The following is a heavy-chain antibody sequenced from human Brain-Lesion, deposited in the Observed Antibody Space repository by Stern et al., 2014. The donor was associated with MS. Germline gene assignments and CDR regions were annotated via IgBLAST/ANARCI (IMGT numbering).Heavy chain of an antibody. CDR1: GFNFSSYW. V-gene: IGHV3-74*02. CDR2: INRDGSDT. J-gene: IGHJ4*02. D-gene: IGHD3-16*01. CDR3: ARGVGDY. Sequence: EVQLVESGGSPVQPGGSLRLSCAASGFNFSSYWMHWVRQFPEKGLFWVSQINRDGSDTSYADSVKGRFSISRDNIRNMLYLRMTSLRAEDTAVYYCARGVGDYWGQGARVTVSS.